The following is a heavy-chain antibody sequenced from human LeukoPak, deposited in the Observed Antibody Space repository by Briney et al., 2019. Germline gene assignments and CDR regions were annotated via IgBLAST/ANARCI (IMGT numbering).Heavy chain of an antibody. CDR1: GVTLSTYA. J-gene: IGHJ5*02. Sequence: GGSLRLSCAASGVTLSTYAMSWARQAPGKGLEWVSGISSSGSGDNTYYADSVKGRFTISRNSSKNTLHLQMDDLRAEDTAVYYCARYILAPGAFDPWGQGTRVIVSS. D-gene: IGHD5-12*01. V-gene: IGHV3-23*01. CDR2: ISSSGSGDNT. CDR3: ARYILAPGAFDP.